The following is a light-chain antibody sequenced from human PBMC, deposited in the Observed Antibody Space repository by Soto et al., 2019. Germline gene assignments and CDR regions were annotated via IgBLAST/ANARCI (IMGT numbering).Light chain of an antibody. CDR2: DAS. Sequence: DIQMTQSPSSLSASVGDRVTITCRASQSISSYLNWYQQKPGKAPRLLLYDASSLETGVPSRFSESGSGTDFTFTISSLQPEDIATYYCQHYDHLPITFGQGTRLEI. V-gene: IGKV1-33*01. CDR1: QSISSY. J-gene: IGKJ5*01. CDR3: QHYDHLPIT.